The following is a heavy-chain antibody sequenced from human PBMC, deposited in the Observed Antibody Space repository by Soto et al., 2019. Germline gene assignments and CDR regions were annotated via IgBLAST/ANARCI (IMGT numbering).Heavy chain of an antibody. CDR1: GFTFSNAW. D-gene: IGHD4-17*01. J-gene: IGHJ6*03. CDR3: TTGQWDYGDSGRVPNYYYYYMDV. V-gene: IGHV3-15*01. CDR2: IKSKTDGGTT. Sequence: GGSLRLSCAASGFTFSNAWMSWVRQAPGKGLEWVGRIKSKTDGGTTDYAAPVKGRYTISRDDSKNTLYLQMNSLKTEDTAVYYCTTGQWDYGDSGRVPNYYYYYMDVWGKGTTVTVSS.